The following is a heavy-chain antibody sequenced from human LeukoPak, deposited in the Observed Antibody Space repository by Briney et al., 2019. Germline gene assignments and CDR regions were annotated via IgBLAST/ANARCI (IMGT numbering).Heavy chain of an antibody. CDR2: ISGSGGST. J-gene: IGHJ3*02. V-gene: IGHV3-23*01. CDR3: AKAGSRASYYDSSGYSSAFDI. D-gene: IGHD3-22*01. CDR1: GFTFSSYA. Sequence: QPGGSLRLSCAASGFTFSSYAMSWVRQAPGKGLEWVPAISGSGGSTYYADSVKGRFTISRDNSKNTLYLQMNSLRAEDTAVYYCAKAGSRASYYDSSGYSSAFDIWGQGTMVTVSS.